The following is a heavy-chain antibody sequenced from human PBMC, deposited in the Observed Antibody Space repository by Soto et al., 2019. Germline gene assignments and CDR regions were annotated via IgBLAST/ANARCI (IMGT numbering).Heavy chain of an antibody. J-gene: IGHJ6*02. Sequence: NPSETLSLTCTVSGGSISSGDYYWSWIRQPPGKGLEWIGYIYYSGSTYYNPSLKSRVTISVDTSKNQFSLKLSSVTAADTAVYYCARVARYYYGMDVWGQGTTVTVSS. CDR1: GGSISSGDYY. V-gene: IGHV4-30-4*01. CDR3: ARVARYYYGMDV. CDR2: IYYSGST.